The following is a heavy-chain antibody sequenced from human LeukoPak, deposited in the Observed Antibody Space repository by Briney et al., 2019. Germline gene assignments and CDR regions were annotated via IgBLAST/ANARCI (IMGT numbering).Heavy chain of an antibody. V-gene: IGHV4-34*01. D-gene: IGHD5-18*01. CDR3: ARGPGRVAGYSYGSYYYYYMDV. J-gene: IGHJ6*03. CDR2: INHSGST. CDR1: GGSFRGYY. Sequence: SETLSLTCAVYGGSFRGYYWSWMRQPPGKGREWIGEINHSGSTNYNPSLKSRVTISVDTSQIQFSLKQSSVTAADTAEYYCARGPGRVAGYSYGSYYYYYMDVWGKGTTVTVS.